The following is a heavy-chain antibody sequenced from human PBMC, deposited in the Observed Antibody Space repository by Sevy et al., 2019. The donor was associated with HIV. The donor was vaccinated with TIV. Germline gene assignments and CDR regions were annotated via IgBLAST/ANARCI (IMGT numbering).Heavy chain of an antibody. D-gene: IGHD3-9*01. J-gene: IGHJ6*02. CDR2: ISGSGGST. CDR3: AKDPHDILTGYPLGMDV. V-gene: IGHV3-23*01. Sequence: GGSLRLSCTAAGFTFSSYAMNWVRQAPGKGLEWVSAISGSGGSTYYAHSVKGRFTIYRDNSKNTLYLQMNSLRAEDTAIYYCAKDPHDILTGYPLGMDVWGQGTTVTVSS. CDR1: GFTFSSYA.